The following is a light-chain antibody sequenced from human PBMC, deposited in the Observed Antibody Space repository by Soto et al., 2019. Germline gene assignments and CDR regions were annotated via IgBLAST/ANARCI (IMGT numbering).Light chain of an antibody. CDR1: QSLLHSNGYNY. Sequence: DIVMTQSPLSLPVTPGEPASISCRSSQSLLHSNGYNYLDWYLQKPGQSPQLLIYLGSNRASWVPDRFSGSGSGTDFTLKISRVEAEDVGVYYCMQALQTPPSWTFGQGTKVEIK. CDR2: LGS. V-gene: IGKV2-28*01. CDR3: MQALQTPPSWT. J-gene: IGKJ1*01.